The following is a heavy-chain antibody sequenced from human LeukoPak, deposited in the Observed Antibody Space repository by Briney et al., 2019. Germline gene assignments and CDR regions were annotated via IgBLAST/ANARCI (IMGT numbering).Heavy chain of an antibody. D-gene: IGHD1-26*01. CDR3: ARLELAHGRYVDY. Sequence: SETLSLTCTVSGGSISSYYWSWIRQPPGKGLEWIGYIYTSGSTNYNPSLTSRVTISVDTSKNQFSLKLSSVTAAATAVYYCARLELAHGRYVDYWGQGTQVTVSS. CDR1: GGSISSYY. CDR2: IYTSGST. J-gene: IGHJ4*02. V-gene: IGHV4-4*09.